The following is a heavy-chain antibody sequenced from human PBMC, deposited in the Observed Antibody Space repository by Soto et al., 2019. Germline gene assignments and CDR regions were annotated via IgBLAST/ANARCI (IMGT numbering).Heavy chain of an antibody. J-gene: IGHJ4*02. CDR3: ARGHTYDYVWGSAPYHFDY. CDR2: INHSGST. V-gene: IGHV4-34*01. D-gene: IGHD3-16*01. Sequence: PSETLSLTCAVCGGTLSGYYWSWLRQPPGKGLEWIGEINHSGSTNYNPSLKSRVTISVDTSKNQFSLKLSSVTAADTAVYYCARGHTYDYVWGSAPYHFDYWAQRTLVPVSS. CDR1: GGTLSGYY.